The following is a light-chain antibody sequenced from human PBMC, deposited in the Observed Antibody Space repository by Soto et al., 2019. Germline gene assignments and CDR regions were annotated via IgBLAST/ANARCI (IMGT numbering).Light chain of an antibody. CDR1: SSNIGGNT. V-gene: IGLV1-44*01. J-gene: IGLJ1*01. CDR3: ATWDDGLSAYV. Sequence: QSVLTQPPSASGTPGQRFTFSCSGSSSNIGGNTVSWFQHLPRTAPKLLIFSNSQRPSGVPDRFSGAKSGTSASLAISGLQSEDEANYYCATWDDGLSAYVFGTGTKVTV. CDR2: SNS.